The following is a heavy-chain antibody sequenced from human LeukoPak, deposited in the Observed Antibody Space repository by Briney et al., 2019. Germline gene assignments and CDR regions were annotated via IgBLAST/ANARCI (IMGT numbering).Heavy chain of an antibody. CDR3: AMDTHAGTIPGWFDP. CDR1: GFTVSSNY. J-gene: IGHJ5*02. D-gene: IGHD2-2*01. Sequence: PGESLRLFCAASGFTVSSNYMSWVRQSPGRGLECVAVLYIDGSTYYTDSVKDRFTISRDNSKNTLFLQMNTLRVDDTAVYYCAMDTHAGTIPGWFDPRSQGTLVTVSS. V-gene: IGHV3-66*01. CDR2: LYIDGST.